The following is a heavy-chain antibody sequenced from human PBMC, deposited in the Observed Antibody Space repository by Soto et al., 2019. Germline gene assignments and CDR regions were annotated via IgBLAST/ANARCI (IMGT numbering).Heavy chain of an antibody. CDR1: GYTFTGYY. Sequence: ASGRVACEASGYTFTGYYMNWVRQAPGRGLEWMGWINPNSGGTNYAQKFQGWVTMTRDTSITTAYMELSRLTSDDTAVYYCARARGDGIVTNYYYYDMDVWGQGTTVTVSS. CDR2: INPNSGGT. D-gene: IGHD1-1*01. CDR3: ARARGDGIVTNYYYYDMDV. V-gene: IGHV1-2*04. J-gene: IGHJ6*02.